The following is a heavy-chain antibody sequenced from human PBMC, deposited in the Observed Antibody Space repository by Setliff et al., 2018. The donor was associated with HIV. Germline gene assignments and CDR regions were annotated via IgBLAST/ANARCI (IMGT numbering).Heavy chain of an antibody. CDR2: IHHSGST. Sequence: PSETLSLTCIVSGGSISNYYWGWIRQSPGKGLEWIGFIHHSGSTNYNPSLESRVTISLDTANNHFSLNLRSVTAADTAVYYCSRQQLDGLRYKYFSMDVWRKGPTVTVSS. CDR3: SRQQLDGLRYKYFSMDV. CDR1: GGSISNYY. J-gene: IGHJ6*03. D-gene: IGHD6-13*01. V-gene: IGHV4-59*01.